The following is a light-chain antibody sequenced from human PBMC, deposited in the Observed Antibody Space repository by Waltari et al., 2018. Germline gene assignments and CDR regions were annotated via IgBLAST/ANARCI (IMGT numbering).Light chain of an antibody. Sequence: EIVLTQSPATLSVSPGERATLSCRASQSVSSNLAWYQHKPGQPPRLLIYGASTRATGIPARFNGSGSGTEFTLTISSLQSEDFAVYYCQQHDNFVYTFGQGTKLEIK. CDR2: GAS. CDR1: QSVSSN. J-gene: IGKJ2*01. CDR3: QQHDNFVYT. V-gene: IGKV3-15*01.